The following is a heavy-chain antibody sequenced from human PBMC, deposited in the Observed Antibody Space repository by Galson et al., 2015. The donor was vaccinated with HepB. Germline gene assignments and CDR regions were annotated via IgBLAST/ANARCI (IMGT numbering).Heavy chain of an antibody. CDR3: ARPALKYGEVNWFDP. Sequence: CKASGYTFTSYAMNWVRQAPGQGLEWMGWINTNTGNPTYAQGFTGRFVFSLDTSVSTAYLQISSLKAEDTAVYYCARPALKYGEVNWFDPWGQGTLVTVSS. CDR1: GYTFTSYA. V-gene: IGHV7-4-1*02. CDR2: INTNTGNP. D-gene: IGHD4-17*01. J-gene: IGHJ5*02.